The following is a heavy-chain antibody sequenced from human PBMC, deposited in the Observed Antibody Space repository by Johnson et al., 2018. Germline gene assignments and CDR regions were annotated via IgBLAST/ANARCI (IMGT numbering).Heavy chain of an antibody. V-gene: IGHV4-59*01. D-gene: IGHD6-25*01. Sequence: QVQLQESGPGLVKPSETLSLTCTVSGGSINSYYWSWIRQPPGKGLERIGYLYYRGGSNYNPSLKSRVTISVDTSKNPFSLRLSSVTAADTALYYCEGGNPYDAVGIWGQGTMVTVSS. CDR2: LYYRGGS. CDR3: EGGNPYDAVGI. CDR1: GGSINSYY. J-gene: IGHJ3*02.